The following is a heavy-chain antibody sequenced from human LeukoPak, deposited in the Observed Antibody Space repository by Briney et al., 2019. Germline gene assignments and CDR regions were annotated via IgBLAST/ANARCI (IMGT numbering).Heavy chain of an antibody. J-gene: IGHJ6*03. V-gene: IGHV3-23*01. D-gene: IGHD3-3*01. CDR2: ISNSGSNT. Sequence: GGSLRLSCAAPGFNFSSYAVAWVRQAPGKGLEWVSSISNSGSNTYYADSVKGRFTISRDNSKNTLSLQMNSLTAEDTAVYYCAARRGYYHYMDVWGKGTTVTVSS. CDR3: AARRGYYHYMDV. CDR1: GFNFSSYA.